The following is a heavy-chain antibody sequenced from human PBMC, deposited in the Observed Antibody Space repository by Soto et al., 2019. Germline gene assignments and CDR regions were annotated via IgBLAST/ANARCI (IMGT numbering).Heavy chain of an antibody. CDR3: SKYSRANDVSFRFFDS. Sequence: SETLSLSCTVSGGSISDYCWSWIRQPPGRGLEWIGDFYSSGSPNHNPALKSRVTISVDTSKNEFSLKLSSVTAADTAVYYFSKYSRANDVSFRFFDSWGQGTLVTV. CDR1: GGSISDYC. D-gene: IGHD3-3*01. CDR2: FYSSGSP. V-gene: IGHV4-59*03. J-gene: IGHJ5*01.